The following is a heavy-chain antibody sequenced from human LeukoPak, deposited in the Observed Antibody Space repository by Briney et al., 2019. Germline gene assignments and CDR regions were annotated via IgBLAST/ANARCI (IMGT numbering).Heavy chain of an antibody. Sequence: PGGSLRLSCTASGFTFSNAWMNWVRQAPGKGLEWVGRIKSKTDGGTTDYAAPVKGRFTISRDDSKNTLYPQMNSLKTEDTAVYYCTTDRTGYYGSGSYYDPEFDAFDIWGQGTMVTVSS. CDR1: GFTFSNAW. V-gene: IGHV3-15*07. CDR2: IKSKTDGGTT. J-gene: IGHJ3*02. CDR3: TTDRTGYYGSGSYYDPEFDAFDI. D-gene: IGHD3-10*01.